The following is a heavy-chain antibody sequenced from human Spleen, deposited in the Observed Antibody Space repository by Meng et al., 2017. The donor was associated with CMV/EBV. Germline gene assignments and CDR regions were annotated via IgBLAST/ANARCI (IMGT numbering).Heavy chain of an antibody. CDR3: ASLDTPRRMGFDY. Sequence: AGGAISSSSYYWGWIRQPPGKGLEWIGSIYYSGSTYYNPSLKSRVTISVDTSKNQFSLKLSSVTAADTAVYYCASLDTPRRMGFDYWGQGTLVTVSS. J-gene: IGHJ4*02. CDR1: GGAISSSSYY. D-gene: IGHD5-18*01. CDR2: IYYSGST. V-gene: IGHV4-39*01.